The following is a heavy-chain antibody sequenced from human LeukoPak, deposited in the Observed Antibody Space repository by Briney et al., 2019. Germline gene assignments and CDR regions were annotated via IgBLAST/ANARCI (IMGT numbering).Heavy chain of an antibody. CDR3: ARAHYYGSGSYYNDSYYYMDV. D-gene: IGHD3-10*01. J-gene: IGHJ6*03. V-gene: IGHV1-69*13. CDR2: IIPIFGTA. CDR1: GGTFSSYA. Sequence: SVKVSCKASGGTFSSYAISWVRQAPGQGLEWMGGIIPIFGTANYAQKFQGRVTITADESTSTAYMELSSLRSKDTAVYYCARAHYYGSGSYYNDSYYYMDVWGKGTTVTISS.